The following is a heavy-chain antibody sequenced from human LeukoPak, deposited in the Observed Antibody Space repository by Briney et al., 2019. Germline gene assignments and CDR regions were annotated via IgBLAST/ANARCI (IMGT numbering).Heavy chain of an antibody. J-gene: IGHJ6*03. CDR3: ARDYFDSSDYPQAYCYYYMDV. CDR1: GFTFSRYS. CDR2: ISSTSTFI. V-gene: IGHV3-21*01. D-gene: IGHD3-22*01. Sequence: GGSLTLSCTVSGFTFSRYSMNWVRQAPGKGLEWIACISSTSTFIYYADSVKGRFTISRDTAKHSLLLQMNSLRAEDTAIYYCARDYFDSSDYPQAYCYYYMDVWGKATSVTLSS.